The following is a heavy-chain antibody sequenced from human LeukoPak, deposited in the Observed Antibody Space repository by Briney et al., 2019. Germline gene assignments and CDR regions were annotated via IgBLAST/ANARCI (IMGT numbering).Heavy chain of an antibody. J-gene: IGHJ4*02. CDR1: GFPFNIYG. D-gene: IGHD2-21*02. CDR3: GRGNFPGCFGDCFDS. V-gene: IGHV3-33*01. Sequence: GGSLRLSCAASGFPFNIYGMHWVRPAPGKGLEWVAVIWFDGSDTRYADSVKGRFTISRDDSKNTVYLQMNSLRVEDTAVYYCGRGNFPGCFGDCFDSWGQGTLVTVSS. CDR2: IWFDGSDT.